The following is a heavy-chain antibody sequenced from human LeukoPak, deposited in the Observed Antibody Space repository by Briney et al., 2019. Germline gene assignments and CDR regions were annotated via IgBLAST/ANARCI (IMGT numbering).Heavy chain of an antibody. D-gene: IGHD1-26*01. CDR2: INGDGIST. CDR3: ARDGWVDY. CDR1: GFTFSSYW. J-gene: IGHJ4*02. V-gene: IGHV3-74*01. Sequence: SGGSLRLSCAASGFTFSSYWMHWVRQAPGKGLVWVARINGDGISTTYADSVKGRFTISRDNARNTVYLQMISLRGEDTAVYYCARDGWVDYWGQGTLVTVSS.